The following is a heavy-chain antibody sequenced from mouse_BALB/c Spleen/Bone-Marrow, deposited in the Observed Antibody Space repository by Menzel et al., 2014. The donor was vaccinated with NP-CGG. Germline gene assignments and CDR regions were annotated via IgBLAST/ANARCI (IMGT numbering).Heavy chain of an antibody. Sequence: QVQLQQSGPELVRPGVSVKISCKGFGYTFTGYAIHWVKQSHAKTLEWIGVISSYSGNTNYNQKFKGRATMTVDQSSSTAYMELARLTSEDSAIYYCASTAGTQYDYFAYWGQGTTLTVSS. CDR1: GYTFTGYA. V-gene: IGHV1-67*01. J-gene: IGHJ2*01. CDR2: ISSYSGNT. CDR3: ASTAGTQYDYFAY. D-gene: IGHD1-2*01.